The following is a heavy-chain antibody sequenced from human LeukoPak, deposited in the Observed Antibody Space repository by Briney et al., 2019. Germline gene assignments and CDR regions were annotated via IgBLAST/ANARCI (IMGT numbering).Heavy chain of an antibody. V-gene: IGHV3-23*01. J-gene: IGHJ4*02. CDR3: AKDQGYSSIWYDY. CDR2: ISGSGGST. CDR1: GFTFSSYA. D-gene: IGHD6-13*01. Sequence: GGSLRLSCAPSGFTFSSYATSWVRQAPGKGLEWVSAISGSGGSTYYADSVKGRFTISRDNSKNTLYLQMNSPRAEDTAVYYCAKDQGYSSIWYDYWGQGTLVTVSS.